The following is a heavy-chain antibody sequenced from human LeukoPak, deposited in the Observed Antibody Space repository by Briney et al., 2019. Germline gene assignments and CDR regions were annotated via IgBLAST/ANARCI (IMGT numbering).Heavy chain of an antibody. Sequence: GGSLRLSCAASGFTFSSYSMNWVRQAPGKGLEWVSSISGSSSYIYYADSVKGRFTISRDNAKNSLYLQMNSLRAGDTAVYYCAKADGDKPFDHWGQGTLVTVSS. V-gene: IGHV3-21*01. CDR1: GFTFSSYS. D-gene: IGHD4-17*01. J-gene: IGHJ4*02. CDR2: ISGSSSYI. CDR3: AKADGDKPFDH.